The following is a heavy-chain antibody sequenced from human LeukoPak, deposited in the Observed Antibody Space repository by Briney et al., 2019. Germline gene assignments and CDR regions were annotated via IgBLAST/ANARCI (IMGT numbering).Heavy chain of an antibody. V-gene: IGHV4-4*02. CDR3: AGLVGRYSNGMYYYFDY. Sequence: GALRLSCAASGFTVSSNYMSWVRHAPGKGLEWGGGMYLSGTTTRNPSLRGRATISLDRSKNQVSLRLNSVTAADTALYYCAGLVGRYSNGMYYYFDYWGQGILVTVSS. D-gene: IGHD1-26*01. J-gene: IGHJ4*02. CDR2: MYLSGTT. CDR1: GFTVSSNY.